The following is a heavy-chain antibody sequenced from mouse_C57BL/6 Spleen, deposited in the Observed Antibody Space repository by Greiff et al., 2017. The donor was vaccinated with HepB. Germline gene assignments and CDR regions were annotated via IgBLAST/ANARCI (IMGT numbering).Heavy chain of an antibody. Sequence: VKLMESGAELVKPGASVKISCKASGYAFSSYWMNWVKQRPGKGLEWIGQIYPGDGDTNYNGKFKGKATLTADKSSSTAYMQLSSLTSEDSAVYFCAKRGGDDGYLFDYWGQGTTLTVSS. CDR3: AKRGGDDGYLFDY. J-gene: IGHJ2*01. D-gene: IGHD2-3*01. CDR1: GYAFSSYW. CDR2: IYPGDGDT. V-gene: IGHV1-80*01.